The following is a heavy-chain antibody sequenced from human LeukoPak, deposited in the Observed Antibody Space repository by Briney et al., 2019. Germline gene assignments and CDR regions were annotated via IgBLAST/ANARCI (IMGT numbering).Heavy chain of an antibody. CDR3: ARDWDTMVRGVIIPSRFDP. D-gene: IGHD3-10*01. CDR1: GYTFTSYY. J-gene: IGHJ5*02. Sequence: ASVKVSCKASGYTFTSYYMHWVRQAPGQGLEWMGIINPSGGSTSYAQKFQGRVTMTRDMSTSTVYMELSSLRSEDTAVYYCARDWDTMVRGVIIPSRFDPWGQGTLVTVSS. CDR2: INPSGGST. V-gene: IGHV1-46*01.